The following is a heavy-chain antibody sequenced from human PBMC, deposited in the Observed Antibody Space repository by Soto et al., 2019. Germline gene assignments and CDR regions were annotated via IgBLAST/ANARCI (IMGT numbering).Heavy chain of an antibody. D-gene: IGHD2-2*01. V-gene: IGHV3-23*01. CDR3: ANHARIVYCCSHSSPPRYYDRYV. CDR1: GFTFSSYA. Sequence: EVQLLESGGGLVQPGGSLRLSCAASGFTFSSYAMSWVRQAPGKGLEWVSAISGSGGSTYYADSVKGRFTISRDNSRNALNLQKNRLSAGDTALYYWANHARIVYCCSHSSPPRYYDRYVWGQGTTVT. CDR2: ISGSGGST. J-gene: IGHJ6*02.